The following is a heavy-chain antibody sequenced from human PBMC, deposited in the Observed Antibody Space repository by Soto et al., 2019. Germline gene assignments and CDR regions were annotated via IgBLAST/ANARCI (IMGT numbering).Heavy chain of an antibody. CDR1: GGTFSSYT. D-gene: IGHD4-17*01. J-gene: IGHJ4*02. V-gene: IGHV1-69*02. CDR2: IIPILGIA. Sequence: SVKVSCKASGGTFSSYTISWVRQAPGQGLEWMGRIIPILGIANYAQKFQGRVTITADKSTSTAYMELSSLRSEDTAVYYWASHDDYGDYVDDYGGKGTLVTVSS. CDR3: ASHDDYGDYVDDY.